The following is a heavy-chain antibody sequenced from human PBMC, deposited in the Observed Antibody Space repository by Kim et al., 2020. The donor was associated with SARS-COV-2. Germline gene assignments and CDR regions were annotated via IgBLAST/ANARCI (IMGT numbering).Heavy chain of an antibody. D-gene: IGHD3-3*01. J-gene: IGHJ4*02. CDR3: ARGTTTIFGVVIVSLYYFDY. CDR2: INHSGST. V-gene: IGHV4-34*01. CDR1: GGSFSGYY. Sequence: SETLSLTCAVYGGSFSGYYWSWIRQPPGKGLEWIGEINHSGSTNYNPSLKSRVTISVDTSKNQFSLKLSSVTAADTAVYYCARGTTTIFGVVIVSLYYFDYWGQGTLVTVSS.